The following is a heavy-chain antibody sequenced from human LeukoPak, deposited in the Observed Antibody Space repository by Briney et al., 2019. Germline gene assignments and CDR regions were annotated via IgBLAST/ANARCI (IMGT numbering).Heavy chain of an antibody. D-gene: IGHD6-25*01. CDR2: IYPGDSDT. CDR3: ARRVAADAFDI. V-gene: IGHV5-51*01. Sequence: GESLQISCKGSGYSFTTYWIGWVRQMPGKGLEWMGIIYPGDSDTRYSPSFQGQVTISADKSISTAYLQWSSLKAPDTAMYYCARRVAADAFDIWGQGTMVTVSS. CDR1: GYSFTTYW. J-gene: IGHJ3*02.